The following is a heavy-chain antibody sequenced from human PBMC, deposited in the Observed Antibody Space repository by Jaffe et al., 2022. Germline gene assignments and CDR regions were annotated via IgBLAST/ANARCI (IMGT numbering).Heavy chain of an antibody. V-gene: IGHV4-39*01. J-gene: IGHJ4*02. CDR1: GGSISSSTYY. CDR2: IYYSGST. D-gene: IGHD1-20*01. CDR3: ARQYNWNDGSDC. Sequence: QLQLQESGPGLVKPSETLSLTCTVSGGSISSSTYYWGWIRQPPGKGLEWIGNIYYSGSTYYNPSLESRVTISVDTSKNQFSLKVSSVTAADTAVYYCARQYNWNDGSDCWGQGTLVTVSS.